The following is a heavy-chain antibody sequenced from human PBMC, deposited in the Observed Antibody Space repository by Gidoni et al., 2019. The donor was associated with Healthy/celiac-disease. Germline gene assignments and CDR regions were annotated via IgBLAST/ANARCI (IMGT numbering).Heavy chain of an antibody. CDR2: SGGST. Sequence: SGGSTYYADSVKGRFTISRDNSKNTLYLQMNSLRAEDTAVYYCARDWGDCTNGVCQYYYYYMDVWGKGTTVTVSS. J-gene: IGHJ6*03. V-gene: IGHV3-66*01. D-gene: IGHD2-8*01. CDR3: ARDWGDCTNGVCQYYYYYMDV.